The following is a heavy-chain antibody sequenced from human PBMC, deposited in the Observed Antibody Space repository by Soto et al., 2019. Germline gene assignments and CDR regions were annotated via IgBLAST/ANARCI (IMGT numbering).Heavy chain of an antibody. V-gene: IGHV5-10-1*01. CDR2: IDPFDSKT. J-gene: IGHJ4*02. Sequence: PGESLKISWQASGYSFTTYWITWVRQMPGKGLEWIGRIDPFDSKTYYSPSFQGHVTISVDKSINTAYLQWNSLKASDTAFYYCARVSDYGGQGTQVTVSS. CDR3: ARVSDY. CDR1: GYSFTTYW.